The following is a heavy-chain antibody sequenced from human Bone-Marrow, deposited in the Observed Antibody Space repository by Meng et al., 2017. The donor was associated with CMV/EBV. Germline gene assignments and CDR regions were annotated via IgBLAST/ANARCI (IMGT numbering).Heavy chain of an antibody. CDR2: IKSKADGGTT. D-gene: IGHD5-12*01. Sequence: ESLKISCAASGFTFSDAWMTWVRQAPGMGLEWVGRIKSKADGGTTDYAAPVKDRFTISRDDSKSTLYLQMNNLKTEDTALYYCSTESFVPYSGYDVFDYWGRGTLVTVSS. J-gene: IGHJ4*02. CDR1: GFTFSDAW. V-gene: IGHV3-15*01. CDR3: STESFVPYSGYDVFDY.